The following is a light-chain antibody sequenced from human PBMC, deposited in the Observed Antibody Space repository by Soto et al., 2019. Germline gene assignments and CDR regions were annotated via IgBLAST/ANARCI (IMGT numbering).Light chain of an antibody. CDR2: GVS. Sequence: IQETQSPSSLSASVGDRVTVTCRASRGISNYLAWYQQKPGKAPHLLIYGVSILQSGVPSRFSGSGSGTDYTLTISSLQPEDAATYYCQQLNVYPLTFGGGTKVDIK. CDR1: RGISNY. V-gene: IGKV1-9*01. J-gene: IGKJ4*01. CDR3: QQLNVYPLT.